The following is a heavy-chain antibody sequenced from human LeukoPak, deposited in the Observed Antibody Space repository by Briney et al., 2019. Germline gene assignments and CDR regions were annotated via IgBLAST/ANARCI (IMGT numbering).Heavy chain of an antibody. D-gene: IGHD3-3*01. Sequence: GESLKISCKGSGYSFTSYWIGWVRQATGQGLEWMGWMNPNSGNTGYAQKFQGRVTITRNTSISTAYMELSSLRSEDTAVYYCARVGEPYYDFWSGYYSGYWFDPWGQGTLVTVSS. J-gene: IGHJ5*02. CDR2: MNPNSGNT. CDR3: ARVGEPYYDFWSGYYSGYWFDP. CDR1: GYSFTSYW. V-gene: IGHV1-8*03.